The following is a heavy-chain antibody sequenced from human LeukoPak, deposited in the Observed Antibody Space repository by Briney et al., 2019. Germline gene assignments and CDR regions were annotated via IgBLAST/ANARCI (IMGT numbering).Heavy chain of an antibody. CDR1: GGSISSGGYY. J-gene: IGHJ3*02. Sequence: SETLPLTCTVSGGSISSGGYYWSWIRQPPGKGLEWIGYIYHSGSTYYNPSLRSRVTISVDRSKNQFSLKLSSVTAADTAVYYCAREVGATTGAFDIWGQGTMVTVSS. CDR2: IYHSGST. V-gene: IGHV4-30-2*01. CDR3: AREVGATTGAFDI. D-gene: IGHD1-26*01.